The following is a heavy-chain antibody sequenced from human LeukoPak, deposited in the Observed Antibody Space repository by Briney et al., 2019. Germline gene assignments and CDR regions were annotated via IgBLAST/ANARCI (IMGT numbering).Heavy chain of an antibody. J-gene: IGHJ4*02. CDR2: INPNSGGT. Sequence: ASVKVSCKASGYTFTGYYLHWVRQAPGQGLEWMGWINPNSGGTNYAQKFQGRVTMTRDTSISTAYMELGRLRSDDTAVYYCARGAIVGAPYFDYWGQGTLVTVSS. CDR1: GYTFTGYY. CDR3: ARGAIVGAPYFDY. V-gene: IGHV1-2*02. D-gene: IGHD1-26*01.